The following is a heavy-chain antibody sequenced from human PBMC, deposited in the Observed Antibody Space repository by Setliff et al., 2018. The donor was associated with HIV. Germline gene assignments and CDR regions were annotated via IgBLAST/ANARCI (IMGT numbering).Heavy chain of an antibody. Sequence: ASVKVSCKASGYTFTNYAIQWVRQAPGQGLEWMGWINAGNGSTKYSQKFQGRVTITRDTFASTAYMELSSLRFEDTAVYYCASDEVYYDTSGGGMDVWGQGTTVTVSS. V-gene: IGHV1-3*01. CDR2: INAGNGST. CDR1: GYTFTNYA. CDR3: ASDEVYYDTSGGGMDV. D-gene: IGHD3-22*01. J-gene: IGHJ6*02.